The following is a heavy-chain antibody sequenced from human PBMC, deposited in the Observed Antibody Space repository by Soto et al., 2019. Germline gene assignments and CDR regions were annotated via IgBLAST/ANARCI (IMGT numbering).Heavy chain of an antibody. V-gene: IGHV3-48*03. CDR2: INTRGNII. Sequence: GGSLRLSCAASGFIFSRYEMNWVRQAPGKGLEWVSYINTRGNIIHYADSVKGRFTISRDNAENSLYLQMNSLRAEDTAVYYCARDIDYYDSSGYQDYWGKGSLVPVSS. CDR3: ARDIDYYDSSGYQDY. J-gene: IGHJ4*02. D-gene: IGHD3-22*01. CDR1: GFIFSRYE.